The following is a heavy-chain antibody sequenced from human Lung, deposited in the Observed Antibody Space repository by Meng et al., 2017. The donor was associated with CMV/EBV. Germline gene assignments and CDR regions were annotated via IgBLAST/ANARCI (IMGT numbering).Heavy chain of an antibody. CDR1: GFTFSSYA. J-gene: IGHJ6*02. CDR3: AKRGDSSGTYAMDV. CDR2: IRFDGTNK. V-gene: IGHV3-30*02. D-gene: IGHD3-22*01. Sequence: GESLKISCAASGFTFSSYAMHWDRQAPGKGLEWVANIRFDGTNKYHADSVKGRFTISRDNSKNTLYLQMNSLRAEDTAVYYCAKRGDSSGTYAMDVWGQGTTVTVSS.